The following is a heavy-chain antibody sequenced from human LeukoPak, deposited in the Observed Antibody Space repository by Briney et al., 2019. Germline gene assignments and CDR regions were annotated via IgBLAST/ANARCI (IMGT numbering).Heavy chain of an antibody. Sequence: GGSLRLSCAASGFTFSSYSMNWVRQAPGKGLEWVSSISSSSYIYYADSVKGRFTISRDNAKNSLYLQMNSLRAEDTAVYYCARATFYYYDSSGYQYYFDYWGQGTLVTVSS. CDR2: ISSSSYI. D-gene: IGHD3-22*01. CDR1: GFTFSSYS. CDR3: ARATFYYYDSSGYQYYFDY. V-gene: IGHV3-21*01. J-gene: IGHJ4*02.